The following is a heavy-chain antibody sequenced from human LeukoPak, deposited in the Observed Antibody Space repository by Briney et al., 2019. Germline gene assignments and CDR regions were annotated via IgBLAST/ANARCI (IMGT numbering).Heavy chain of an antibody. V-gene: IGHV3-64*01. CDR3: ARERAFYYFDY. J-gene: IGHJ4*02. Sequence: GGSLRLSCAASGFTFTTYTIHWVRRAPGKGLEYVSAVVGNGGTTYYANSVKGRFTISRDNSKNTVYLQMGSLRAEDTAVYYCARERAFYYFDYWGQGALVTVSS. CDR1: GFTFTTYT. CDR2: VVGNGGTT.